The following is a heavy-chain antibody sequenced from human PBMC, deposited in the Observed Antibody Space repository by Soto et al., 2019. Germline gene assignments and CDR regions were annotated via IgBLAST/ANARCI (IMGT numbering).Heavy chain of an antibody. CDR2: IIPIFDTA. CDR1: GGTFSSGYE. CDR3: ARGMATVYYFDY. D-gene: IGHD4-4*01. V-gene: IGHV1-69*01. J-gene: IGHJ4*02. Sequence: QVQLVQSGAEVKKPGSSVMVSCKASGGTFSSGYEISWVRQAPGQRLEWMAGIIPIFDTANYAQNFQGRLTITADESTTTAYMELSSLTSDDTAVYYCARGMATVYYFDYWGQGTQVTVSS.